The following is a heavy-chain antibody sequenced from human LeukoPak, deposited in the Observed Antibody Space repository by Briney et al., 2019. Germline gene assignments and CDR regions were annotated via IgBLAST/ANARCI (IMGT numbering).Heavy chain of an antibody. J-gene: IGHJ4*02. CDR2: IYYSGST. D-gene: IGHD3-22*01. V-gene: IGHV4-39*01. CDR3: ATWITMIVVVTSY. Sequence: PSETLSLTCTVSGGSISSSNYYWGWIRQPPGKGLEWIGSIYYSGSTYYNPSLKSRVTISVDTSKNQFSPKLSSVTAADTVVYYCATWITMIVVVTSYWGQGTLVTVSS. CDR1: GGSISSSNYY.